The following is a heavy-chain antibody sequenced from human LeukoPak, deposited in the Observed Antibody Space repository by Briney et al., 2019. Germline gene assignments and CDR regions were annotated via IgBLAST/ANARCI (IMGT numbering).Heavy chain of an antibody. J-gene: IGHJ4*02. CDR1: GFTFSNAW. CDR3: TTDLTMVRGVIVYFDY. Sequence: GGSLRLSCAASGFTFSNAWMRWVRQAPGKGLEWVGRIKSKTDGGTTDYAAPVKGRFTISRDDSKNTLYLQMNSLKTEDTAVYYCTTDLTMVRGVIVYFDYWGQGTLVTVSS. CDR2: IKSKTDGGTT. V-gene: IGHV3-15*01. D-gene: IGHD3-10*01.